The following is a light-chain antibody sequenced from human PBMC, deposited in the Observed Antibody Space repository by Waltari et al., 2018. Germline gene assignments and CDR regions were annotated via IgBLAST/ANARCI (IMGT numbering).Light chain of an antibody. CDR1: SSDVGSYNL. V-gene: IGLV2-23*02. CDR2: EVS. CDR3: CSYAGSSTSHVV. J-gene: IGLJ2*01. Sequence: QSALTQPASVSGSPGQSITISCTGTSSDVGSYNLVSWYQQHPGKAPKLMIYEVSKRPSGVSNRFSGSKSGNTASLTISGLQAEDEAGYYCCSYAGSSTSHVVFGGGTKLTVL.